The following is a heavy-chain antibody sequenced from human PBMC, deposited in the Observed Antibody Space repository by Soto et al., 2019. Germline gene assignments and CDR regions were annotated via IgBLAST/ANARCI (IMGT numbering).Heavy chain of an antibody. Sequence: SETLSLTCTVSGGSISSYYWSWIRQPPGKGLEWIGYIYYSGSTNYNPSLKSRVTISVDTSKNQFSLKLSSVTAADTAVYYCARLAAAAFRSYYYYGMDVWGQGTTVTVS. CDR1: GGSISSYY. CDR3: ARLAAAAFRSYYYYGMDV. J-gene: IGHJ6*02. D-gene: IGHD6-13*01. V-gene: IGHV4-59*01. CDR2: IYYSGST.